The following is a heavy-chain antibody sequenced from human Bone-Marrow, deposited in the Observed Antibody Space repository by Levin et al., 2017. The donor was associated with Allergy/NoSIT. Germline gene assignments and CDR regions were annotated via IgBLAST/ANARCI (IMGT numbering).Heavy chain of an antibody. J-gene: IGHJ3*02. CDR1: GFTFSSYG. V-gene: IGHV3-33*01. D-gene: IGHD3-22*01. CDR2: IWYDGSNK. Sequence: GESLKISCAASGFTFSSYGMHWVRQAPGKGLEWVAVIWYDGSNKYYADSVKGRFTISRDNSKNTLYLQMNSLRAEDTAVYYCAREKGYYDSTTDAFDIWGQGTMVTVSS. CDR3: AREKGYYDSTTDAFDI.